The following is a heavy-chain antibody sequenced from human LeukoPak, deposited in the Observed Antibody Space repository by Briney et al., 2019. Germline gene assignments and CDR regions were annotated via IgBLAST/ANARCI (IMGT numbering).Heavy chain of an antibody. CDR3: ARARSSWYSNYFDY. Sequence: PSETLSLTCAVYGGSLSGYFWSWIRQPPGKGLEWIGYIYYSGSTNYNPSLKSRVTISVDTSKNQFSLKLSSVTAADTAVYYCARARSSWYSNYFDYWGQGTLVTVSS. V-gene: IGHV4-59*01. CDR2: IYYSGST. J-gene: IGHJ4*02. CDR1: GGSLSGYF. D-gene: IGHD6-13*01.